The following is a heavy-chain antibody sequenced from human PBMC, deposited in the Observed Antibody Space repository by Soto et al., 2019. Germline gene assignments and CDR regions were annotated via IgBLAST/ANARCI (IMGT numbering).Heavy chain of an antibody. CDR2: IYYSGST. CDR3: ARSPWIFFDY. D-gene: IGHD2-2*03. CDR1: GGSISSDGYY. J-gene: IGHJ4*02. Sequence: PSETLSLTCTVSGGSISSDGYYWRWIRQHPGKGLEWIGYIYYSGSTYYNPSLKSRVTISVDTSKNQFSLKLSSVTAADTAVYYCARSPWIFFDYWGQGTLVTVSS. V-gene: IGHV4-31*03.